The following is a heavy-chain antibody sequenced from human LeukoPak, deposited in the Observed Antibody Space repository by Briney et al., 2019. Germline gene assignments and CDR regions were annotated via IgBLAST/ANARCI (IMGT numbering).Heavy chain of an antibody. J-gene: IGHJ4*02. CDR3: ARDTIAAAGTADY. CDR1: GFTFSSYG. Sequence: GGSLRLSCAASGFTFSSYGMHWVRQAPGKGLEWVAVIWYDGSNKYNADSVKGRFTISRDNSKNTLYLQMNSLRAEDTAVYYCARDTIAAAGTADYWGQGTLVTVSS. D-gene: IGHD6-13*01. CDR2: IWYDGSNK. V-gene: IGHV3-33*01.